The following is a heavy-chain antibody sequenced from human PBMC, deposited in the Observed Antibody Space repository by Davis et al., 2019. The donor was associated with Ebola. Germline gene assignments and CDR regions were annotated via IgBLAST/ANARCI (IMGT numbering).Heavy chain of an antibody. CDR2: IYDHST. CDR1: GLSIHMYW. V-gene: IGHV3-53*05. Sequence: GESLKISCAASGLSIHMYWMSWVRQAPGKGLEWVSVIYDHSTAYADSVRGRFIISRDKSNNTLYLEMNSLRVDDTAVYYCATTQWLREFNNWGQGTLVTVSS. D-gene: IGHD6-19*01. CDR3: ATTQWLREFNN. J-gene: IGHJ4*02.